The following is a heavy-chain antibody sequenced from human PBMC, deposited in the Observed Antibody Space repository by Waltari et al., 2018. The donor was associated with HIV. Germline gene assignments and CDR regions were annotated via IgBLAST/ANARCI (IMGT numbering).Heavy chain of an antibody. J-gene: IGHJ4*02. CDR1: GFTFKNSG. D-gene: IGHD6-6*01. V-gene: IGHV3-33*01. CDR2: IWYDGSNK. CDR3: ARDRGGSSSLVLDS. Sequence: QVQLVESGGGVVQPGRSLRLSCAASGFTFKNSGMHWVRQAPGKGLEWVAVIWYDGSNKYYADSVKGRFTISRDNSKNRLYPQMNSLRAEDTAVYYCARDRGGSSSLVLDSWGQGTLVTVSS.